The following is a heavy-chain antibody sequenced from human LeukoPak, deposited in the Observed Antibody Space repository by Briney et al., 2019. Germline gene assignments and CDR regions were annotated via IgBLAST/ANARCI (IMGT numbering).Heavy chain of an antibody. CDR1: GFTFSSYG. D-gene: IGHD1-26*01. CDR3: AKDLGRYRNNYFDY. V-gene: IGHV3-33*06. CDR2: IWYDGSNK. J-gene: IGHJ4*02. Sequence: GRSLRLSCAASGFTFSSYGMHWVRQAPGKGLEWVAVIWYDGSNKYYADSVKGRFTISRDNSKNTLYLQMNSLRAEDTAVYYCAKDLGRYRNNYFDYWGQGTLVTVSS.